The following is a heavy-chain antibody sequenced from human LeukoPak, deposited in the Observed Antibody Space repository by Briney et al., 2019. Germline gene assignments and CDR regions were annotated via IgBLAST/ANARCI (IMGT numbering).Heavy chain of an antibody. V-gene: IGHV4-59*08. CDR2: IYYSGST. Sequence: SETLSLTCAVYGGSFSGYYWSWIRQPPGKGLEWIGYIYYSGSTNYNPSLKSRVTISVDTSKNQFSLKLSSVTAADTAVYYCARLPVTTYYYYGMDVWGQGTTVTVSS. J-gene: IGHJ6*02. CDR3: ARLPVTTYYYYGMDV. CDR1: GGSFSGYY. D-gene: IGHD1-1*01.